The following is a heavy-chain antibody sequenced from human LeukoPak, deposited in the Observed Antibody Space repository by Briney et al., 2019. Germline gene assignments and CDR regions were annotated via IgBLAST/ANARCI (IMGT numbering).Heavy chain of an antibody. CDR2: ISTDGSQ. CDR1: GFTFSNFV. J-gene: IGHJ4*02. D-gene: IGHD5-18*01. Sequence: GGSLRLSCSTSGFTFSNFVMQWVRQTPGKGLEYVSVISTDGSQYYPDSVKGRFTIFRDNSKNTLYLQMNSLRAEDTAVYYCARAPYSYGSLYFDYWGQGTLVTVSS. CDR3: ARAPYSYGSLYFDY. V-gene: IGHV3-64*04.